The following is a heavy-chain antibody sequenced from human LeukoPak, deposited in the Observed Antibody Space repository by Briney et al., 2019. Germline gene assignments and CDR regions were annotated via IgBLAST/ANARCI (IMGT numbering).Heavy chain of an antibody. Sequence: PSETLSLTCTVSGASISSDYWSWIRQHPGKGLEWIGYIYYSGSTYYNPSLKSRVTISVDTSKNQFSLKLSSVTAADTAVYYCASAAVITNWFDPWGQGTLVTVSS. CDR2: IYYSGST. CDR1: GASISSDY. J-gene: IGHJ5*02. CDR3: ASAAVITNWFDP. D-gene: IGHD3-22*01. V-gene: IGHV4-59*06.